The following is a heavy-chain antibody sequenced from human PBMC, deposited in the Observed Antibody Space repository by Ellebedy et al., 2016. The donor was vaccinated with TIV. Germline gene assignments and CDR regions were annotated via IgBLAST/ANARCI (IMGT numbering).Heavy chain of an antibody. J-gene: IGHJ4*02. CDR2: ISGDSGTI. D-gene: IGHD1-26*01. CDR1: GFVFNKYS. CDR3: ARGYLENSFDY. Sequence: GESLKISCAASGFVFNKYSMDWVRQAPGKGLEWVSFISGDSGTIYYADSVQGRFTISRDNAKSSLYLQMNNLRDEDTAVYYCARGYLENSFDYWGQGTLITVSS. V-gene: IGHV3-48*02.